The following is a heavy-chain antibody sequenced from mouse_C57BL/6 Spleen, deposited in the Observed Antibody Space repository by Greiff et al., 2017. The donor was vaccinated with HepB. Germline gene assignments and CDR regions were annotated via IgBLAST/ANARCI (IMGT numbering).Heavy chain of an antibody. V-gene: IGHV1-76*01. CDR3: AREGVDSWFAY. J-gene: IGHJ3*01. CDR2: IYPGSGNT. CDR1: GYTFTDYY. Sequence: VQLQQSGAELVRPGASVKLSCKASGYTFTDYYINWVKQRPGQGLEWIARIYPGSGNTYYNEKFKGKATLTAEKSSSTAYMQLSSLTSEDSAVYFCAREGVDSWFAYWGQGTLVTVSA.